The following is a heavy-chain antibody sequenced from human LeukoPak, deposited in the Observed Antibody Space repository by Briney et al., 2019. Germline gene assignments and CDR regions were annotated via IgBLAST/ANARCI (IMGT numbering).Heavy chain of an antibody. CDR3: ARGWSSYYFDY. D-gene: IGHD2-15*01. CDR2: VGSSSSYI. V-gene: IGHV3-21*01. J-gene: IGHJ4*02. Sequence: TGGSLRLSCAASGFTFSSYSMSWVRQAPGKGLEWVSSVGSSSSYIYYADSVRGRFTISRDNAKNSLYLQMNGLRAEDTAVYYCARGWSSYYFDYWGQGTPVTVSS. CDR1: GFTFSSYS.